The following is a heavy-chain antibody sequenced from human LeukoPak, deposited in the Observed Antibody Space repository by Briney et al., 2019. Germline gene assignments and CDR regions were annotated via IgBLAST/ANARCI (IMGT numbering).Heavy chain of an antibody. V-gene: IGHV4-39*07. CDR2: IFYSGST. CDR3: ARDRDARGYYDSSGYLGI. Sequence: SETLSLTCTVSSGSISTSNYYWGWVRQPPGKALEWIGNIFYSGSTYYSPSLKSRVTISVDTSKNQFSLKLSSVTAADTAVYYCARDRDARGYYDSSGYLGIWGQGTMVTVSS. J-gene: IGHJ3*02. CDR1: SGSISTSNYY. D-gene: IGHD3-22*01.